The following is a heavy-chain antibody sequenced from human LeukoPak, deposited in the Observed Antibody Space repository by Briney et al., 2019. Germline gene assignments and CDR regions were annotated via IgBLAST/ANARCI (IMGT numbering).Heavy chain of an antibody. CDR3: ASDPSAAAGTHYYYYMDV. CDR1: GFTFSSYG. V-gene: IGHV3-30*03. CDR2: ISYDGSKK. D-gene: IGHD6-13*01. Sequence: GGSLRLSCAASGFTFSSYGMHWVRQAPGKGLEWVAVISYDGSKKYYADSVKGRFTISRDNSKNTLYLQMNSLRAEDTAVYYCASDPSAAAGTHYYYYMDVWGKGTTVTVSS. J-gene: IGHJ6*03.